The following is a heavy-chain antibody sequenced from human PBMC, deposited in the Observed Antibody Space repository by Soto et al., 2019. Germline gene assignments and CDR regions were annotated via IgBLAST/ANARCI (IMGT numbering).Heavy chain of an antibody. CDR1: CGSVSSNIYY. Sequence: SETLSLTCSVSCGSVSSNIYYWTWIRQHPGKGPERIGHIYYSGSTYYNPSLKSRVTISLDMSKNQFSLKLTSVSAAYTAVYYCARGYDYDSGGYLFDYWGQGTLVTVS. CDR3: ARGYDYDSGGYLFDY. D-gene: IGHD3-22*01. V-gene: IGHV4-31*03. CDR2: IYYSGST. J-gene: IGHJ4*02.